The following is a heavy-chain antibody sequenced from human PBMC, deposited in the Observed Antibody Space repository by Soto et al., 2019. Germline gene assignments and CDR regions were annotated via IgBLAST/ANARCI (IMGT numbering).Heavy chain of an antibody. CDR3: TRGPRDTSAGTSAH. CDR2: IYNDGTYA. Sequence: GGSLRLSCAGSGFTFNMYWVHWVRQVPGKGPVWVARIYNDGTYADYADSVKGRFTISRDNAKDTLYLQMNDLRAEDSALYHCTRGPRDTSAGTSAHWGQGTLVTVSS. J-gene: IGHJ4*02. CDR1: GFTFNMYW. V-gene: IGHV3-74*01. D-gene: IGHD6-13*01.